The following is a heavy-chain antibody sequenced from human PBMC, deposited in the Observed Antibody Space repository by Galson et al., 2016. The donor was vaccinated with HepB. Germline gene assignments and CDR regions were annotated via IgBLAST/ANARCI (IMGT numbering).Heavy chain of an antibody. J-gene: IGHJ4*02. CDR2: ISVSGRST. Sequence: SLRLSCAAFGFTFSSYAMSWVRQAPGKGLEWVSGISVSGRSTYYADSVKGRFTISRDNSKNTLYLQMNSLKAEDTAVYYFAKGGPQAKITFGGFIADFDYWGQGALVTVSS. CDR1: GFTFSSYA. CDR3: AKGGPQAKITFGGFIADFDY. D-gene: IGHD3-16*02. V-gene: IGHV3-23*01.